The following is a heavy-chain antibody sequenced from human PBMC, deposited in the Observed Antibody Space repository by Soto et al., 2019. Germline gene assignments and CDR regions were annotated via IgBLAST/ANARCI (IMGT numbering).Heavy chain of an antibody. J-gene: IGHJ4*02. V-gene: IGHV3-23*01. D-gene: IGHD2-8*01. CDR3: ARGGGYCTPTSCAIDS. CDR2: VSLTGDRT. Sequence: EVQLLESGGGLAQPGGSLRLSCVASRFSFSSYEMSWVRQAAGKGLEWVSRVSLTGDRTNYAGSVKGRFTVSRDNFKNTLYLEMDSLRPEDTAIYYCARGGGYCTPTSCAIDSWGRGTPVTVSS. CDR1: RFSFSSYE.